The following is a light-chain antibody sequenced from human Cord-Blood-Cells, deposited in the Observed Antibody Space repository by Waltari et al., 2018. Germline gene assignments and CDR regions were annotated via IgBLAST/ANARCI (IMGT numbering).Light chain of an antibody. CDR3: SSYTSSSSWV. Sequence: QSALTQPPSVSGSPGQSVTISCTRTSSDVGSYNRVPWYQQPPGTAPTLMIYEVSNRPSGIPDLFSGSKSGNTASLTISGLQAEDEADYYCSSYTSSSSWVFGGGTKLTVL. J-gene: IGLJ3*02. CDR1: SSDVGSYNR. V-gene: IGLV2-18*02. CDR2: EVS.